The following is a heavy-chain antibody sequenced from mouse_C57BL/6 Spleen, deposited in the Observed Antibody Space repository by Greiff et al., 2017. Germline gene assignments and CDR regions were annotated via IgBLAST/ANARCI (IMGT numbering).Heavy chain of an antibody. V-gene: IGHV5-4*03. CDR3: ARGGDGTNYFDY. CDR2: ISDGGSYT. J-gene: IGHJ2*01. CDR1: GFTFSSYA. D-gene: IGHD2-1*01. Sequence: EVKLVESGGGLVKPGGSLKLSCAASGFTFSSYAMSWVRQTPEKRLEWVATISDGGSYTYYPDNVKGRFTISRDNAKNNLYLHMSHLKSEDTAMYYCARGGDGTNYFDYWGQGTTLTVSS.